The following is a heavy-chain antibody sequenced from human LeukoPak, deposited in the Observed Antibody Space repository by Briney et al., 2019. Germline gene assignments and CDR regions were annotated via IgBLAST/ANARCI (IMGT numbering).Heavy chain of an antibody. J-gene: IGHJ4*02. CDR1: GGSLSNYY. Sequence: SETLSLTCTVSGGSLSNYYWSWIRQPPGKGLEWIGHIYESGSTTYNPSPKSRVTISVDASKNQFSLKLSSVTAADTAVYYCARGWGYFDSWGQGTLVTVSS. D-gene: IGHD7-27*01. V-gene: IGHV4-59*08. CDR2: IYESGST. CDR3: ARGWGYFDS.